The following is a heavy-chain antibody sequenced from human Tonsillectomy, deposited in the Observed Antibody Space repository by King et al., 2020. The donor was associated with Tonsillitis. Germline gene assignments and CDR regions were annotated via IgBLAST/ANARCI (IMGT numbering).Heavy chain of an antibody. CDR2: INHSGST. CDR1: GGSFSGYY. V-gene: IGHV4-34*01. CDR3: ARGLYVSIIGHYGSGSVTRFDP. Sequence: VQLQQWGAGLLKPSETLSLTCAVYGGSFSGYYWSWIRQAPGKGLEWIGEINHSGSTNYNPSLKSRVTISVDTSKNQFSLKLNSVTAADTAVYYCARGLYVSIIGHYGSGSVTRFDPWGQGTLVTVSS. D-gene: IGHD3-10*01. J-gene: IGHJ5*02.